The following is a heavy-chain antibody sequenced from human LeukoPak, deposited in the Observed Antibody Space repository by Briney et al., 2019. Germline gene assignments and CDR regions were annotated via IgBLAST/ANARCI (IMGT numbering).Heavy chain of an antibody. J-gene: IGHJ4*02. D-gene: IGHD3-10*01. CDR1: GGSINSYY. V-gene: IGHV4-4*07. Sequence: SETLSLTCTVSGGSINSYYWNWIRQPAGKGLEWIGRIYTSGSTNYSPSLKSRVTMSVDTSKNQFSLKLSSVTAADTAMYFCAKTGSLMGRFFDYWGQGIQVIVSS. CDR2: IYTSGST. CDR3: AKTGSLMGRFFDY.